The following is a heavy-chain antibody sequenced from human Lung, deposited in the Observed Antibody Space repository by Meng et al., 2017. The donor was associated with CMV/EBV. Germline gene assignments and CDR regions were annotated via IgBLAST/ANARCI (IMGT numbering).Heavy chain of an antibody. D-gene: IGHD1-1*01. J-gene: IGHJ3*02. CDR3: AGPDDMGSSPHDPFDM. V-gene: IGHV4-59*01. Sequence: LXCTVSGASISSNYWSWSRRPPGKGLEYIGSISYTGYIEYNPSLKGRVTISLDTSKNHFSLKLTSVTAADTAMYYCAGPDDMGSSPHDPFDMWGQGXMVTGSS. CDR1: GASISSNY. CDR2: ISYTGYI.